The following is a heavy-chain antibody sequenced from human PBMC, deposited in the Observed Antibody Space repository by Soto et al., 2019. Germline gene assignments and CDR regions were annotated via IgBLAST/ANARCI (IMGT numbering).Heavy chain of an antibody. Sequence: QVQLVQSGAEVKKPGSSVKVSCKASGGTFSRFSFNWVRQAPGQGLEWMGGIMPMFGTEKYAQKFQDKVTLTADESTGTAYMELSRRTSEDTAVYYCAIESRYRVDAFDIWGQGTLVTVSS. CDR2: IMPMFGTE. J-gene: IGHJ3*02. V-gene: IGHV1-69*12. CDR3: AIESRYRVDAFDI. D-gene: IGHD5-18*01. CDR1: GGTFSRFS.